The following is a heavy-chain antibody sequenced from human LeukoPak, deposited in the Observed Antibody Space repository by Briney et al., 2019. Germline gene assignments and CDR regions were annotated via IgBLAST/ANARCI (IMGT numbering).Heavy chain of an antibody. CDR1: GFTFSGYP. CDR2: ISYDGSNK. Sequence: GALRLSCAASGFTFSGYPIHWFRQAPGKGLEWVAVISYDGSNKYYADSVKGRFTISRDNSKNTLYLQMNSLRAEDTAVYYCVSFHETYWGRGTLVTVSS. CDR3: VSFHETY. J-gene: IGHJ4*02. V-gene: IGHV3-30-3*01.